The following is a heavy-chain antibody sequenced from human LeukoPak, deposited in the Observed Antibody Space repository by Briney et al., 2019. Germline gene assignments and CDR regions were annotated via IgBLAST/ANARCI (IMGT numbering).Heavy chain of an antibody. CDR1: GYTFTGYY. Sequence: GASVKVSCKASGYTFTGYYMHWVRQAPGEGLEWMGWINPNSGGTKYAQKFQGRVTMTRDTSINTAHMEVRRLTSDDTAVYYCARERGNLAVAGDAVDIWGQGTMVTVSS. CDR3: ARERGNLAVAGDAVDI. D-gene: IGHD6-19*01. V-gene: IGHV1-2*02. CDR2: INPNSGGT. J-gene: IGHJ3*02.